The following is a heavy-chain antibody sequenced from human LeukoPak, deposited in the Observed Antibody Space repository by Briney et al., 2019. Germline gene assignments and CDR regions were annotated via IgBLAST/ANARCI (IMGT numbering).Heavy chain of an antibody. D-gene: IGHD3-3*01. CDR2: MNPNSGNT. Sequence: GASVKVSCKASGYTFISYDINWVRQATGQGLEWMGWMNPNSGNTGYAQKFQGRVTMTRNTSISTAYMELSSLRSEDTAVYYCARGDYDFWSGYPDYWGQGTLVTVSS. CDR1: GYTFISYD. V-gene: IGHV1-8*01. CDR3: ARGDYDFWSGYPDY. J-gene: IGHJ4*02.